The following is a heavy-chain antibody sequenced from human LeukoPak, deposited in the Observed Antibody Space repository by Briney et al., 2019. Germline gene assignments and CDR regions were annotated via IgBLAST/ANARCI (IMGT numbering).Heavy chain of an antibody. J-gene: IGHJ4*02. Sequence: GGSLRLSCAASGFTFRNYAMSWVRQAPGKGLEWVSTISGGGGSTYYADSMKGRFTISRDNSKNMLYLQMNSLRAEDTAVYYCAKDITVIKDIDYWGQGTLVTVSS. CDR2: ISGGGGST. CDR3: AKDITVIKDIDY. D-gene: IGHD4-11*01. V-gene: IGHV3-23*01. CDR1: GFTFRNYA.